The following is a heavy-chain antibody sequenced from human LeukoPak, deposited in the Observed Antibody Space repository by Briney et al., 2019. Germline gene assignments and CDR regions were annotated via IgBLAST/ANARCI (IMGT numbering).Heavy chain of an antibody. CDR2: ISSSGSTI. D-gene: IGHD2-2*02. CDR3: ARDGRVDYCSSTSCYNTYYYYGMDV. V-gene: IGHV3-48*03. CDR1: GFTFSSYE. Sequence: PGGSLRLSCAASGFTFSSYEMNWGRQAPGKGLEWVSYISSSGSTIYYADSVKGRFTISRDNAKNSLYLQMNSLRAEDTAVYYCARDGRVDYCSSTSCYNTYYYYGMDVWGQGTTVTVSS. J-gene: IGHJ6*02.